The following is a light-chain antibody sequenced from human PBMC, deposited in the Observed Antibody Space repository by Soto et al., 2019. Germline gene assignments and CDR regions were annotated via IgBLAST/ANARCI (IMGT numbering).Light chain of an antibody. Sequence: DIQLTQSPSFLSASVGDRVTITCRASQGIRSYLAWYQQRAGKAPKFLMYAAPTLQNGVPSRFSGSGSGTEFALTISSLQPEDFATYYCQQLKTYTLTFGGGTKVDIK. V-gene: IGKV1-9*01. J-gene: IGKJ4*01. CDR2: AAP. CDR1: QGIRSY. CDR3: QQLKTYTLT.